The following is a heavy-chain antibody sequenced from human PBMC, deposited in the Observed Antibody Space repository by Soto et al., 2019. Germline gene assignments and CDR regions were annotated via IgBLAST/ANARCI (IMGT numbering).Heavy chain of an antibody. CDR3: ARIPAYYDFWSGYYWFDP. Sequence: GSGPTLVNPTETLTLTCTVPGFSLSNARMGVSWIRQPPGKALEWLAHIFSNDEKSYSTSLKSRLTISKDTSKSQVVLTMTNMDPVDTATYYCARIPAYYDFWSGYYWFDPWGQGTLVTVSS. J-gene: IGHJ5*02. CDR2: IFSNDEK. V-gene: IGHV2-26*01. CDR1: GFSLSNARMG. D-gene: IGHD3-3*01.